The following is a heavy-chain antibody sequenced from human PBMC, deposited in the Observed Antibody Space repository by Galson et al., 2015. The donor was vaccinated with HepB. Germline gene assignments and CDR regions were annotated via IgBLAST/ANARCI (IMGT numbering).Heavy chain of an antibody. CDR2: ISPRNGNT. J-gene: IGHJ6*03. V-gene: IGHV1-18*01. CDR1: GYTFTDYD. D-gene: IGHD3-3*01. Sequence: SVKVSCKASGYTFTDYDITWVRQAPGLGLEWIGWISPRNGNTDYAQNFQGRVTLTTDTLTNIAYMEMRSLRSDDTAVYYCARDKYDVSGYYSSYYNMDVWGTGTTVTVSS. CDR3: ARDKYDVSGYYSSYYNMDV.